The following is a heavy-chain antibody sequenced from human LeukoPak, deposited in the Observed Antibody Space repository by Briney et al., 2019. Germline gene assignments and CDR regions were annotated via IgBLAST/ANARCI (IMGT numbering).Heavy chain of an antibody. J-gene: IGHJ6*03. V-gene: IGHV3-48*04. CDR3: ARDFYSNYYSYYYMDV. Sequence: GGSLRLSCEASGFTFSNFAMNWVRQAPGKGLEWVSYISSSGSTIYYADSVKGRFTISRDNAKNSLYLQMNSLRAEDTAVYYCARDFYSNYYSYYYMDVWGKGTTVTVSS. D-gene: IGHD4-11*01. CDR1: GFTFSNFA. CDR2: ISSSGSTI.